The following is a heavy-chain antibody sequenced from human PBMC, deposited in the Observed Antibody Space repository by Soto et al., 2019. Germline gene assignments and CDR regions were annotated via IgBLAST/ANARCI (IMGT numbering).Heavy chain of an antibody. D-gene: IGHD2-2*01. CDR2: ISGSGGST. Sequence: EVQLLESGGGLVQPGGSLRLSCAASGFTFSSYAMSWVRQAPGKGLEWVSAISGSGGSTYYADSVKGRFTISKDKYKNVLLLQINTLRAADTAVYYCAKEGVVVEPGANPSGPWFDPWGQGTLVTVSS. CDR3: AKEGVVVEPGANPSGPWFDP. CDR1: GFTFSSYA. J-gene: IGHJ5*02. V-gene: IGHV3-23*01.